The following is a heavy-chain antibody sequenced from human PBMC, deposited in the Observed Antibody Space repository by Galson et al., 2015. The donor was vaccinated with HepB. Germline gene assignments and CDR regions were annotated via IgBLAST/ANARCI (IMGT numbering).Heavy chain of an antibody. CDR1: GCTFTSYY. CDR3: ARDQPLCSGGSCYEGDRPDYYYGMDV. CDR2: INPSGGST. J-gene: IGHJ6*02. D-gene: IGHD2-15*01. Sequence: SVKVSCKASGCTFTSYYMHWVRQAPGQGLEWMGIINPSGGSTSYAQKFQGRVTMTRDTSTSTVYMELSSLKSEDTAVYYCARDQPLCSGGSCYEGDRPDYYYGMDVWGQGTTVTVSS. V-gene: IGHV1-46*01.